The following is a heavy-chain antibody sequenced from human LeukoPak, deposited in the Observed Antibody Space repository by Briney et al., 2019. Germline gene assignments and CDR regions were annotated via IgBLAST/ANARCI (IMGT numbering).Heavy chain of an antibody. CDR1: RGSFSGYY. Sequence: SETLSLTCAVYRGSFSGYYWNWIRQPPGKGLEWIGEINHSGSTNYNPSLKSRVTISVDTSKNQFSLKLSSVTAADTAVYYCATSGSWYHFDYWGQGTLVTVSS. J-gene: IGHJ4*02. CDR3: ATSGSWYHFDY. CDR2: INHSGST. D-gene: IGHD6-13*01. V-gene: IGHV4-34*01.